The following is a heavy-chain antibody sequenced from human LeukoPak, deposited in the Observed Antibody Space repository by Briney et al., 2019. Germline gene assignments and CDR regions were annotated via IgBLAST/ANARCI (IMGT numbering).Heavy chain of an antibody. CDR3: ARQTGSGLFTLP. J-gene: IGHJ4*02. Sequence: SETLSLTCTVSGVSLSSSNSYWGWIRQPPGKGLEWLGSIYYTGNTYYNASLKSRLTISIDTSKNQISLRLTSVTATDTAMYYCARQTGSGLFTLPGGQGTLVTVSS. CDR1: GVSLSSSNSY. V-gene: IGHV4-39*01. CDR2: IYYTGNT. D-gene: IGHD3/OR15-3a*01.